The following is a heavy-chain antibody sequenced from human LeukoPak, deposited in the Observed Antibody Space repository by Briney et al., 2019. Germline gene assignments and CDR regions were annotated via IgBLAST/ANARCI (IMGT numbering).Heavy chain of an antibody. V-gene: IGHV3-7*01. Sequence: RGSPRLSCAASAFTFSGHWMSCVRQAPGKGLEWVANINQGGSDKYYVDSVKGRFTISRDNANNLLYLQMNSLRGEDTAVYYCTRDRSRAEDDWGQGTLVTVSS. D-gene: IGHD1-14*01. CDR1: AFTFSGHW. CDR2: INQGGSDK. J-gene: IGHJ4*02. CDR3: TRDRSRAEDD.